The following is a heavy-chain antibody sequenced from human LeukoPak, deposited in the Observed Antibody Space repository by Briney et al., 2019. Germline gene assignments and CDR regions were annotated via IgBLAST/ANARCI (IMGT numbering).Heavy chain of an antibody. CDR2: ITNDGSRQ. V-gene: IGHV3-30*18. CDR3: AKGRRTGFVDY. CDR1: GFTFSSYS. Sequence: GGSLRLSCAASGFTFSSYSMNWVRQAPGKGLEWLAVITNDGSRQFYADSVKGRFTVSRDNSKSLLFLQMESLRHDDTGIYYCAKGRRTGFVDYWGQGALVTVSS. D-gene: IGHD1-1*01. J-gene: IGHJ4*02.